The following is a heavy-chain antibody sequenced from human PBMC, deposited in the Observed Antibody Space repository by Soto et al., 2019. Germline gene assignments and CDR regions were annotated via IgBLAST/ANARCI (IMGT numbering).Heavy chain of an antibody. V-gene: IGHV3-23*01. D-gene: IGHD3-10*01. J-gene: IGHJ4*02. Sequence: VGSLRLSCAASGFTFSSYAMSWVRQAPGKGLEWVSAISGSGGSTYYADSVKGRFTISRDNSKNTLYLQMNSLRAEDTAVYYCANDLLVRGVIDYWGQGTLVTVSS. CDR2: ISGSGGST. CDR1: GFTFSSYA. CDR3: ANDLLVRGVIDY.